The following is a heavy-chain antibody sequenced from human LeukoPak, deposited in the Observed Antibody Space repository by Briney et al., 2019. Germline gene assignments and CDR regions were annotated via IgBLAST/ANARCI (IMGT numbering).Heavy chain of an antibody. J-gene: IGHJ4*01. D-gene: IGHD2-21*01. V-gene: IGHV1-46*01. CDR3: ARAVLWWFDY. CDR1: GYTITSYY. CDR2: INPSGGST. Sequence: ASVKVSCKASGYTITSYYMHWVRQAPGQELEWIGIINPSGGSTSYAQKLQGRVTMTRDTYTSTVYMELSSLKSEDTAVYYCARAVLWWFDYWGQGTLVTVSS.